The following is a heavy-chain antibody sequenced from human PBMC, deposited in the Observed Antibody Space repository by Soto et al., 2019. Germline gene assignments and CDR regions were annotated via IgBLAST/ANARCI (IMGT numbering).Heavy chain of an antibody. CDR2: ISYDESAK. Sequence: QVQLVESGGGVVQPGRSLRLTCAASGFTFSDYGMHWVRQAPGKGLEWVAVISYDESAKNYADSVKGRLTISRDNSKNTLYLQINSLRAEDTAVYYCAKAIYGDYAPFDLWGQGTLVTVSS. CDR1: GFTFSDYG. CDR3: AKAIYGDYAPFDL. J-gene: IGHJ4*02. D-gene: IGHD4-17*01. V-gene: IGHV3-30*18.